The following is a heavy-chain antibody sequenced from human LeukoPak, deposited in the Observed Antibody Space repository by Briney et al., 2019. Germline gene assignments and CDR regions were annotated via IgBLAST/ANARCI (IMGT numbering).Heavy chain of an antibody. J-gene: IGHJ4*02. CDR3: AGEGFNRKYDY. CDR1: GYTFSTYA. Sequence: ASVKVSCKASGYTFSTYAVTWVRQAPGQGLEWMGWISSYNGNTICAQKLQGRVTMTTDTSTSTAYMELRSLRSDDTAVYYCAGEGFNRKYDYWGQGTLVTVSS. V-gene: IGHV1-18*01. CDR2: ISSYNGNT.